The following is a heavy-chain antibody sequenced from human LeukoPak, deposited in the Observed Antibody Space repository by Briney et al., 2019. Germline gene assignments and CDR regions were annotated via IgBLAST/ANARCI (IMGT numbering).Heavy chain of an antibody. D-gene: IGHD3-16*01. CDR2: ITGSGPYI. CDR3: VRDVGAVRGEVYFDY. CDR1: GFTFSSYS. J-gene: IGHJ4*02. Sequence: GGSLRLSCAASGFTFSSYSMNWVRQAPGKGLEWVSSITGSGPYILYADSVKRRFTISRDNAKNSLYLQMNSLRAEDTAIYYCVRDVGAVRGEVYFDYWGQGTLVTVSS. V-gene: IGHV3-21*01.